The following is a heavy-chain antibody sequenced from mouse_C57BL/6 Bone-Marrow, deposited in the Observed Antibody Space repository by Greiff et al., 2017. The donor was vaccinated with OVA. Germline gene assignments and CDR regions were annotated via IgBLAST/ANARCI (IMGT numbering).Heavy chain of an antibody. CDR3: ATGTSDY. Sequence: QVQLQQSGAELVKPGASVKLSCKASGYTFTSYWMQWVKQRPGQGLEWIGEIDPSDSYTNYNQKFKGKATLTVDKSSSTAYMQLSSLTSEDSAVYYCATGTSDYWGQGTTLTVSS. CDR2: IDPSDSYT. J-gene: IGHJ2*01. D-gene: IGHD4-1*01. V-gene: IGHV1-50*01. CDR1: GYTFTSYW.